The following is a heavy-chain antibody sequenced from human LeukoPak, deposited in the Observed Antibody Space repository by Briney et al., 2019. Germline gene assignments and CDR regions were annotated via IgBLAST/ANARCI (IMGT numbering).Heavy chain of an antibody. V-gene: IGHV4-59*01. J-gene: IGHJ3*02. CDR3: AREGTYYYGSGSNAFDI. CDR1: GGFISSYY. Sequence: PSETLSLTCTVSGGFISSYYWSWTRHPRGKGLEGIGYIYYSGSTNYNPSLKSRVTISVDPSKSQFSLKLSSVTAADTAVYYCAREGTYYYGSGSNAFDIWGQGTMVTVSS. D-gene: IGHD3-10*01. CDR2: IYYSGST.